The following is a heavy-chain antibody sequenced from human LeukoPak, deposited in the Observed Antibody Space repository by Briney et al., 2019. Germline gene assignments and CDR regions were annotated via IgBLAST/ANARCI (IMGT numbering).Heavy chain of an antibody. V-gene: IGHV3-23*01. CDR1: GFTFSSYA. Sequence: PGGSLRLSCAASGFTFSSYAMSWVRQAPGKGLEWVSAISGSGGSTYYADSVKGRFTISRDNSKNTLYLQMNSLRAEDTAVYYFAKGVGYDILTGRPHAFDIWGQGTMVTVSS. D-gene: IGHD3-9*01. J-gene: IGHJ3*02. CDR2: ISGSGGST. CDR3: AKGVGYDILTGRPHAFDI.